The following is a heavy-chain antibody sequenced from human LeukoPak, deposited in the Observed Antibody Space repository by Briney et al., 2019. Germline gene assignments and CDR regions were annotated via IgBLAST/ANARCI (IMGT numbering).Heavy chain of an antibody. Sequence: PSETLSLTCGVNGGSLSGYYWSWIRQSPTKELEWIGEINHSGSTNYNPSLQSRVTISVDTSKNQFYLNLKSMTAADTAVYYCARRRRSSSSVIGCWGRGTRVTVST. CDR2: INHSGST. D-gene: IGHD6-6*01. V-gene: IGHV4-34*01. CDR3: ARRRRSSSSVIGC. CDR1: GGSLSGYY. J-gene: IGHJ4*02.